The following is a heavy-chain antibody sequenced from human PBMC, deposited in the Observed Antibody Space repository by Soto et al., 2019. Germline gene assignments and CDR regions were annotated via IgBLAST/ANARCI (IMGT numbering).Heavy chain of an antibody. CDR3: TTELYDFWSGYYRLDPI. D-gene: IGHD3-3*01. CDR1: GYTLTELS. V-gene: IGHV1-24*01. J-gene: IGHJ3*02. Sequence: ASVKVSCKVSGYTLTELSMHWVRQAPGKGLEWMGGFDPEDGETIYAQKFQGRVTMTEDTSTDTAYMELTSLRSEDTAVYYCTTELYDFWSGYYRLDPIWGQGTMVTVSS. CDR2: FDPEDGET.